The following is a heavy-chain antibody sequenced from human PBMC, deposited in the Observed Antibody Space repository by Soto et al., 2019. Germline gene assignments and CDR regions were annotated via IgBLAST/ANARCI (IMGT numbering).Heavy chain of an antibody. Sequence: DVQLVESGGGLIQPGESLRLSCVAFGLTVSGTKYVAWVRQAPGKGLEWVSALYDVFGSFYADSVKGRFTTSSDRSRSTVYLQMNDLRPDDTAVYYCASWREREHAFDVWGQWTAVIVSP. CDR3: ASWREREHAFDV. V-gene: IGHV3-53*01. D-gene: IGHD1-1*01. CDR2: LYDVFGS. J-gene: IGHJ3*01. CDR1: GLTVSGTKY.